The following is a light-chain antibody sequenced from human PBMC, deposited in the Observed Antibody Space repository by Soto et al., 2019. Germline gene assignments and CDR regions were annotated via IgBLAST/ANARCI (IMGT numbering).Light chain of an antibody. CDR2: SAN. V-gene: IGKV1-17*03. Sequence: DIQMTQSPSDMSASVGDRVTITCRASQDISNFVVWFQQRPGKVPKRLMYSANRLESGVPSRFSGSGSGTEFTLTISSLQPEDFATYYCLQHKSYPRTFGQGTKVEIK. CDR1: QDISNF. CDR3: LQHKSYPRT. J-gene: IGKJ1*01.